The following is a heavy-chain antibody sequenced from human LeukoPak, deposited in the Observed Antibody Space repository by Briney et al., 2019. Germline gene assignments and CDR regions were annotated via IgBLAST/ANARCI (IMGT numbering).Heavy chain of an antibody. D-gene: IGHD4-17*01. CDR1: GFTFSSYW. J-gene: IGHJ5*02. CDR2: ISGSGSTT. V-gene: IGHV3-23*01. Sequence: GGSLRLSCAASGFTFSSYWMHWVRQAPGKGLEWVSSISGSGSTTSYAESVKGRFTISRDNSKNTLYLQMNSLRAEDTAVYYCVKGLTTVKWWFDPWGQGTLVTVSS. CDR3: VKGLTTVKWWFDP.